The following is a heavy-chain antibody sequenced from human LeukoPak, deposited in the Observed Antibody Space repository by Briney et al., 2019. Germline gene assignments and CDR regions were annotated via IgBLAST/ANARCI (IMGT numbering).Heavy chain of an antibody. V-gene: IGHV1-46*01. CDR2: INPSGGST. Sequence: GASVKVSCKASGYTFTSYYMHWVRQAPGQGLEWMGIINPSGGSTSYAQKFQGRVTMTRDMSTSTVYMELSSLRSEDTAVYYCARGAIAARSTHAGDFDYWGQGTLVTVSS. D-gene: IGHD6-6*01. CDR3: ARGAIAARSTHAGDFDY. CDR1: GYTFTSYY. J-gene: IGHJ4*02.